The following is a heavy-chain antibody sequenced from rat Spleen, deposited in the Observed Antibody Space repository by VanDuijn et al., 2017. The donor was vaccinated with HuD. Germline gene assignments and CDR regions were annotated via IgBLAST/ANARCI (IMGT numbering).Heavy chain of an antibody. D-gene: IGHD1-9*01. Sequence: EVQLQESGPGLVKPSQSLSLACSVTGYSITSGYGWVWIRKFPGNKLEWMGYINTAGTPNYNPPLKSQISITRDTSKNQFFLQLNSVTTEDTATYFCASTYYGYISFHYWGQGVMVTVSS. CDR1: GYSITSGYG. V-gene: IGHV3-3*01. CDR2: INTAGTP. J-gene: IGHJ2*01. CDR3: ASTYYGYISFHY.